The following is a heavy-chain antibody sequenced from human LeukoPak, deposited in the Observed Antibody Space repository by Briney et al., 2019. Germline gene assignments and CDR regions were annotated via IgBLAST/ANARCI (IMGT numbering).Heavy chain of an antibody. CDR2: ISYDANDK. CDR3: ARDVSVVVLSSTPTQIDY. Sequence: GGSLRLSCAASGFTFSNYATHWVRQAPGKGLEWVAVISYDANDKYYADSVKGRFTISRDNSKNTLYLQMNNLRAEDTAVYYCARDVSVVVLSSTPTQIDYWGQGTLVTVSS. V-gene: IGHV3-30*04. CDR1: GFTFSNYA. D-gene: IGHD3-22*01. J-gene: IGHJ4*02.